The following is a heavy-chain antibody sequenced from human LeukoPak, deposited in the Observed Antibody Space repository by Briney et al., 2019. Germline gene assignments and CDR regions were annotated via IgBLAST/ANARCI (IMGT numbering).Heavy chain of an antibody. V-gene: IGHV3-23*01. D-gene: IGHD3/OR15-3a*01. Sequence: GGSLRLSCAASGFTFSSYAMSWVRQAPGKGLEWVSAISGSGGSTYYADSVKGRFTISRDNSKNTLYLQMNSLRAEDTAVYYCPKNQVFSDFWTVFYFDSWGKGTLFT. CDR3: PKNQVFSDFWTVFYFDS. CDR1: GFTFSSYA. J-gene: IGHJ4*02. CDR2: ISGSGGST.